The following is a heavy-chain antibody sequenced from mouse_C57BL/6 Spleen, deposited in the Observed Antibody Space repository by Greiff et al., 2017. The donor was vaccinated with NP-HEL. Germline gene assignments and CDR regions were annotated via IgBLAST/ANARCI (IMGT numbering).Heavy chain of an antibody. CDR1: GFTFSDYY. Sequence: VQLKQSEGGLVQPGSSMKLSCTASGFTFSDYYMAWVRQVPEKGLEWVANINYDGSSTYYLDSLKSRFIISRDNAKNILYLQMSSLKSEDTATYYCARNDYDYAMDYWGQGTSVTVSS. CDR3: ARNDYDYAMDY. D-gene: IGHD2-4*01. V-gene: IGHV5-16*01. CDR2: INYDGSST. J-gene: IGHJ4*01.